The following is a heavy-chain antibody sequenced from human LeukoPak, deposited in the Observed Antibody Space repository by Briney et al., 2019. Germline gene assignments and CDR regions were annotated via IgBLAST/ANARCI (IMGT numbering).Heavy chain of an antibody. CDR3: AREPVRKRWFDS. V-gene: IGHV3-7*03. Sequence: GGSLSLSCTGSGFAFSNYWMSCVRQAPGKGLEWVANIKYDGSEKYYVDSVKGRLTISRDNAKNSLYLQMNSLRAEDTAVYYCAREPVRKRWFDSWGQGTLVTVSS. CDR2: IKYDGSEK. D-gene: IGHD3-10*01. CDR1: GFAFSNYW. J-gene: IGHJ5*01.